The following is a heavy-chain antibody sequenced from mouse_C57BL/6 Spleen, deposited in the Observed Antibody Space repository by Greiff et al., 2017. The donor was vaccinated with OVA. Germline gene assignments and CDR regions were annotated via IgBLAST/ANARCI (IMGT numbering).Heavy chain of an antibody. D-gene: IGHD3-2*02. CDR3: ATDSSGSAWFAY. J-gene: IGHJ3*01. V-gene: IGHV2-9-1*01. CDR1: GFSLTSYA. Sequence: VKLMESGPGLVAPSQSLSITCTVSGFSLTSYAISWVRQPPGKGLEWLGVIWTGGGTNYNSALKSRLSISKDNSKSQVFLKMNSLQTDDTARYYCATDSSGSAWFAYWGQGTLVTVSA. CDR2: IWTGGGT.